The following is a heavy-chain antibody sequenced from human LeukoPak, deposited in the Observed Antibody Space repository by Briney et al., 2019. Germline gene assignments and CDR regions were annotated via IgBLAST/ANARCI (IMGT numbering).Heavy chain of an antibody. J-gene: IGHJ5*02. CDR1: GGSFSGYY. D-gene: IGHD3-10*01. Sequence: SETLSLTCAVYGGSFSGYYWSWIRQPPGKGLEWIGEINHSGSTNYNPSLKSRVTISVDTSKNQFSLKLSSVTAADTAVYYCARVRITMVRGSGPSWFDPWGQGTLVTVSS. CDR3: ARVRITMVRGSGPSWFDP. V-gene: IGHV4-34*01. CDR2: INHSGST.